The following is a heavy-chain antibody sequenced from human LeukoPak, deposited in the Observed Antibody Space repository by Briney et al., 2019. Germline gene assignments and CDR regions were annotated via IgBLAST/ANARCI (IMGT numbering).Heavy chain of an antibody. V-gene: IGHV4-59*12. CDR2: IYYSGST. Sequence: SETLSLTCTVSGDSISRYYWSWMRQPPGKGREWSGYIYYSGSTSYNPFLTSRVAISVDTSKNQFSLKLNSVTAADTAVYYRARDRGIAAAGTTPPYYYYYYMDVWRKGPTVTVSS. CDR1: GDSISRYY. J-gene: IGHJ6*03. CDR3: ARDRGIAAAGTTPPYYYYYYMDV. D-gene: IGHD6-13*01.